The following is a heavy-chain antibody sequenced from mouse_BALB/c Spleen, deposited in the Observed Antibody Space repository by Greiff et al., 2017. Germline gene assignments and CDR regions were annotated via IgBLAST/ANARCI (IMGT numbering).Heavy chain of an antibody. Sequence: EVQGVESGGGLVQPGGSLKLSCAASGFTFSSYGMSWVRQTPDKRLELVATINSNGGSTYYPDSVKGRFTISRDNAKNTLYLQLSSLKSEDTAMYYCASHSAFAYWGQGTLVTVSA. CDR2: INSNGGST. CDR1: GFTFSSYG. V-gene: IGHV5-6-3*01. CDR3: ASHSAFAY. J-gene: IGHJ3*01.